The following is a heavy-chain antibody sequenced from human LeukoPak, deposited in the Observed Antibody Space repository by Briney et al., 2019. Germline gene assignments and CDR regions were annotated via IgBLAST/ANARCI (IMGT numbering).Heavy chain of an antibody. CDR1: GFTFRSHW. J-gene: IGHJ5*02. Sequence: GGSLRLSCAASGFTFRSHWMHWVRQAPGKGLVWVSRINNDGSSTTYADSVKGRFTISRDNAKSTLYLQMNSLRADDTAVYYCSREVSVDPWHNWLDHWGQGSLVTVSS. D-gene: IGHD3-9*01. CDR3: SREVSVDPWHNWLDH. CDR2: INNDGSST. V-gene: IGHV3-74*01.